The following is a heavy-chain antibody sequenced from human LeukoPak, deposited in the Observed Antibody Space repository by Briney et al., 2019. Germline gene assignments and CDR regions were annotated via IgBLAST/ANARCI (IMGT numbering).Heavy chain of an antibody. Sequence: SGGSLRLSCAASGFSFSTYSMNWVRQAPGKGLEWISYISSTGDTIYYADSVQGRFTISRDNAKSSLHLQMNSLRAEDTAVYYCARDQLFVGGDFDYWGQGTLVTVSS. CDR1: GFSFSTYS. V-gene: IGHV3-48*01. D-gene: IGHD2-2*01. CDR3: ARDQLFVGGDFDY. J-gene: IGHJ4*02. CDR2: ISSTGDTI.